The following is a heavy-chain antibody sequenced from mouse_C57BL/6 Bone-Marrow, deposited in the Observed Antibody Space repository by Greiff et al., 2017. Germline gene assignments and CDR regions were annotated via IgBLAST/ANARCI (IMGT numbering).Heavy chain of an antibody. CDR2: INPSSGYT. CDR1: GYTFTSYT. CDR3: SRGAWFAY. Sequence: VKLMESGAELARPGASVKMSCKASGYTFTSYTMHWVKQRPGQGLEWIGYINPSSGYTKYNQKFKDKATLTADKSSSTAYMQLSSLTSEDSAVYFVSRGAWFAYWGQGTLVTVSA. J-gene: IGHJ3*01. V-gene: IGHV1-4*01.